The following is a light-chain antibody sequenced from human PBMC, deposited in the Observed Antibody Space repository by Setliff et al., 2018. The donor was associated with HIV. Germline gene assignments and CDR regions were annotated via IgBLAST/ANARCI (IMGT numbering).Light chain of an antibody. CDR2: KVS. J-gene: IGKJ1*01. CDR3: MQVTHWPPT. CDR1: LSLVHNNRDTY. V-gene: IGKV2-30*02. Sequence: DVVVTQSPLSLSVTLGQPASISCRSSLSLVHNNRDTYFTWFHQRPGQSPRRLIYKVSNRDSGVPERFSGSGSGTDFTLKISRVEAEDVGVYYCMQVTHWPPTFGQGTKVDIK.